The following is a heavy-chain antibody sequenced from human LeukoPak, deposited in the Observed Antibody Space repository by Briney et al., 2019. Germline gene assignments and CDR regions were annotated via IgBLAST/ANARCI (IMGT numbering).Heavy chain of an antibody. D-gene: IGHD3-10*01. Sequence: GSLRLSCAASGFTFSSYSMNWVRQAPGKGLEWIGYVSYRGHTNYNPSLESRVTISLDTSKNQFSVKLNSVTAADTGVYYCARVQQGGSGSHSTPQYYYYYMDVWGKGTTVTVSS. CDR3: ARVQQGGSGSHSTPQYYYYYMDV. CDR2: VSYRGHT. J-gene: IGHJ6*03. V-gene: IGHV4-59*01. CDR1: GFTFSSYS.